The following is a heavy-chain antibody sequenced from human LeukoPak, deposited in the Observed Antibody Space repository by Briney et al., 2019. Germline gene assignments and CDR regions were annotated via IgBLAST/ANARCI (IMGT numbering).Heavy chain of an antibody. V-gene: IGHV1-18*01. D-gene: IGHD1-1*01. CDR1: AYTFTSYG. CDR3: ARDYPTEAVRIDY. Sequence: GASVKVSCKASAYTFTSYGISWVRQAPGQGLEWLGWISAYNGNTNYAQKLQGRVTLTTDTSTSTAYMEVRSLRSDDTAVYYCARDYPTEAVRIDYWGQGTLVTVSS. J-gene: IGHJ4*02. CDR2: ISAYNGNT.